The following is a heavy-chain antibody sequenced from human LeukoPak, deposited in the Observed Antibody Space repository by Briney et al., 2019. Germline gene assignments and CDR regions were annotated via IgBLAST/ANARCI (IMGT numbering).Heavy chain of an antibody. CDR3: ARRLSTRSYYLDD. V-gene: IGHV4-39*01. CDR2: IYYSGTT. CDR1: GGSISISSNY. J-gene: IGHJ4*02. Sequence: SETLSLTCTVSGGSISISSNYWGWIRQPPGKGLEWIGDIYYSGTTNYNPSLKSRVTMSVDTSKNQFSLKLNSATAADTAVYYCARRLSTRSYYLDDWGQGTLVTVSS. D-gene: IGHD2/OR15-2a*01.